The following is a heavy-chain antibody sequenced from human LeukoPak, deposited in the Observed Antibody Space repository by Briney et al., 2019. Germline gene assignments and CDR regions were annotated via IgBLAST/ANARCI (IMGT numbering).Heavy chain of an antibody. CDR2: IKRDGSEK. J-gene: IGHJ4*02. Sequence: GGSLRLSWAASGFTFTDYWMSWVRQAPGKGLEWVANIKRDGSEKYYVDSVKGRFTISRDNAKNSLYLQMNSLRTEDTAVYYCARGRGSWYGVYFDYWGQGTLVTVSS. CDR1: GFTFTDYW. D-gene: IGHD6-13*01. CDR3: ARGRGSWYGVYFDY. V-gene: IGHV3-7*01.